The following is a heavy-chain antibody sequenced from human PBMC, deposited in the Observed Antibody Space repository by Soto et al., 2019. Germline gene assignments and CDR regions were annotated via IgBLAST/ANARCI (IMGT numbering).Heavy chain of an antibody. CDR1: GGSISSGDYY. Sequence: SETLSLTCTVSGGSISSGDYYWSWIRQPPGKGLEWIGYIYYSGSTYYNPSLKSRVTISVDTSKNQFSLKLSSVTAADTAVYYCDRNRLELYYYYYYGMDVWGQGTTVTVSS. V-gene: IGHV4-30-4*01. CDR3: DRNRLELYYYYYYGMDV. CDR2: IYYSGST. D-gene: IGHD1-7*01. J-gene: IGHJ6*02.